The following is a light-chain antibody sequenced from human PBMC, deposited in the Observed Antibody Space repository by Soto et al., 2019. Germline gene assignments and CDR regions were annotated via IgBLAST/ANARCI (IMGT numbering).Light chain of an antibody. CDR1: QGISSY. J-gene: IGKJ1*01. CDR3: QQYYSYPQT. V-gene: IGKV1-8*01. Sequence: IQMTQSPSTLSASVGDRVTITCRASQGISSYLAWYQQKPGKAPKLLIYAASTLQSGVPSRFSGSGSGTDFTLTISCLQSEDFATYYCQQYYSYPQTFGQGTKVEIK. CDR2: AAS.